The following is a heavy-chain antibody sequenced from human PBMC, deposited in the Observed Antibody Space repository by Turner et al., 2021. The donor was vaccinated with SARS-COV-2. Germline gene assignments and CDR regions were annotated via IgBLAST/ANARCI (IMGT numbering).Heavy chain of an antibody. Sequence: QLQLQESGPGLVKPSETLSLTCTVSGGSISSSSYYWGWIRQPPGKGLEWIGSIYYSGSTYYNPSLKSRVTISVDTSKNQFSLKLSSVTAADTAVYYCARLVDTLDYYCGMDVWGQGTTVTVSS. J-gene: IGHJ6*02. CDR3: ARLVDTLDYYCGMDV. V-gene: IGHV4-39*01. CDR2: IYYSGST. D-gene: IGHD5-18*01. CDR1: GGSISSSSYY.